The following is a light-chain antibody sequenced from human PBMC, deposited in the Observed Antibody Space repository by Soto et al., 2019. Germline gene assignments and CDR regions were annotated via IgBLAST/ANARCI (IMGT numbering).Light chain of an antibody. V-gene: IGLV2-14*01. CDR1: SRDVGGYNY. CDR2: DVS. Sequence: QSVLTQPASVSGSPGQSLTISCTGPSRDVGGYNYVSWYQQHPGKAPKLMIYDVSNRPSGVSNRFSGSKSGNTASLTISGLQAEDEADYYCSSYTSSSTLSYVFGTGT. J-gene: IGLJ1*01. CDR3: SSYTSSSTLSYV.